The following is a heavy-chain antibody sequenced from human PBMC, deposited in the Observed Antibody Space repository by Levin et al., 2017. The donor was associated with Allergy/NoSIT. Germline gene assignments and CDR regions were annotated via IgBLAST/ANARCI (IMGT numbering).Heavy chain of an antibody. V-gene: IGHV3-23*01. Sequence: GGSLRLSCAASGFTFSSYAMSWVRQAPGKGLEWVSAISGSADRAYYADFVKGRFTISRDNSKNTLSLVMNSLRVEDTAVYYCAKEGEITAYGSDWGQGTLVTVSS. J-gene: IGHJ4*02. CDR1: GFTFSSYA. CDR2: ISGSADRA. D-gene: IGHD3-10*01. CDR3: AKEGEITAYGSD.